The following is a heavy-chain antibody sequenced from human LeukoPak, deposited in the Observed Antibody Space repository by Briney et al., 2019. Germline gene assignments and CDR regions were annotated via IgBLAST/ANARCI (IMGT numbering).Heavy chain of an antibody. V-gene: IGHV3-23*01. CDR2: ISNSGGYT. D-gene: IGHD1-26*01. CDR3: AKSQYTGNYHFDN. J-gene: IGHJ4*02. CDR1: GFTFSAYG. Sequence: GGSLRLSCAASGFTFSAYGMSWFRQAPGKGLERVSGISNSGGYTYYADSVKGRFTISRDNSKNTLSLQMSDLRAEDTAIYYCAKSQYTGNYHFDNWGQGTLVTVSS.